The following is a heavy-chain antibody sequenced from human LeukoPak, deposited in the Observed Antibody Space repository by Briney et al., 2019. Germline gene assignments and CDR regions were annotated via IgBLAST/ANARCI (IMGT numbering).Heavy chain of an antibody. Sequence: ASVKVSCKASGYTFTGYYMHWVRQAPGQGLEWMGWINTNTGNPTYAQGFTGRFVFSLDTSVSTAYLQISSLKAEDTAVYYCARDSDCSSTSCSHYYYMDVWGKGTTVTVSS. J-gene: IGHJ6*03. D-gene: IGHD2-2*01. V-gene: IGHV7-4-1*02. CDR3: ARDSDCSSTSCSHYYYMDV. CDR2: INTNTGNP. CDR1: GYTFTGYY.